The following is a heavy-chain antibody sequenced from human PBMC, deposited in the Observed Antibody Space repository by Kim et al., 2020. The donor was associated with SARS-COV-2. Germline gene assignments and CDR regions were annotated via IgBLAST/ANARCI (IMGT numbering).Heavy chain of an antibody. V-gene: IGHV3-21*01. J-gene: IGHJ6*02. Sequence: GGSLRLSCAASGFTFSSYSMNWVRQAPGKGLEWDSSISSSSSYIYYADSVKGRFTISRDNAKNSLYLQMNSLRAEDTAVYYCARNLEVVPAAASMDVWGQGTTVTVSS. D-gene: IGHD2-2*01. CDR1: GFTFSSYS. CDR3: ARNLEVVPAAASMDV. CDR2: ISSSSSYI.